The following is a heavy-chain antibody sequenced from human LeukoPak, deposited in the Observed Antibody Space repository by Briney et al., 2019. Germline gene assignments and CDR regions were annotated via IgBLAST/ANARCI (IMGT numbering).Heavy chain of an antibody. CDR3: ARGDYCSSTSCYSDWFDP. V-gene: IGHV4-61*02. Sequence: SQTLSLTCTVSGGSISGGSYYWSWIRQPAGKGLEWIGRIYTSGSTNYNPSLKSRVTISVDTSKNQFSLKLSSVTAADTAVYYCARGDYCSSTSCYSDWFDPWGQGTLVTVSS. D-gene: IGHD2-2*01. CDR1: GGSISGGSYY. CDR2: IYTSGST. J-gene: IGHJ5*02.